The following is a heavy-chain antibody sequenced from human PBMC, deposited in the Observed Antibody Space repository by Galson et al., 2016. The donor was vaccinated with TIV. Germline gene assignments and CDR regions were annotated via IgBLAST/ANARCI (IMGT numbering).Heavy chain of an antibody. J-gene: IGHJ4*02. Sequence: SVKVSCKASGGTFNIYAISWVRQAPGQGLEWMGGILPIFGAATYTQKFQGRVTITADESTNTAYMELSSLKSDDTATYYCARISGYYDRSGQYIPRSFDYWGQGTPVTVSS. CDR3: ARISGYYDRSGQYIPRSFDY. CDR1: GGTFNIYA. CDR2: ILPIFGAA. V-gene: IGHV1-69*13. D-gene: IGHD3-22*01.